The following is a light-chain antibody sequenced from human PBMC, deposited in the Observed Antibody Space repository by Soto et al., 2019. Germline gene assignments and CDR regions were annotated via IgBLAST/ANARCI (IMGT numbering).Light chain of an antibody. J-gene: IGKJ1*01. CDR3: QHYKMYSPWT. CDR2: DVS. Sequence: DIQMTQSPSTVSAYVGDSVTITCRASQSITTWLTWYQQRPGKAPKLLIYDVSSLQSGVPSRFSGSGSGTECTRTISSLQPDDFATYYCQHYKMYSPWTFGQGTKVEIK. V-gene: IGKV1-5*01. CDR1: QSITTW.